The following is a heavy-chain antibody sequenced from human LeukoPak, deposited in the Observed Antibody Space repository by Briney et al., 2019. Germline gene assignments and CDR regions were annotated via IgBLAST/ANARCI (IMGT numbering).Heavy chain of an antibody. CDR2: ISWNSGSI. V-gene: IGHV3-9*01. D-gene: IGHD6-6*01. J-gene: IGHJ5*02. Sequence: GGSLRLSCAASGFTFDDYAMHWVRQAPGKGLEWVSGISWNSGSIGYADSVKGLFTISRDNAKNSLYLQMNSLRAEDTALYYCAKAASIAARPWWFDPWGQGTLVTVSS. CDR1: GFTFDDYA. CDR3: AKAASIAARPWWFDP.